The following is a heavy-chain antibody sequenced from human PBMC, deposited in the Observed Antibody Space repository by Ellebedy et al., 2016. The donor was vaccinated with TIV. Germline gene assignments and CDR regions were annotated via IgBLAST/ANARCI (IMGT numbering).Heavy chain of an antibody. J-gene: IGHJ6*02. CDR1: GYTFTSYW. Sequence: GESLKISCKGSGYTFTSYWISWVRQVPGKGLEWMGRIDPSDSYINYSPSFQGHVTFSADKSINTAYLQWSSLKASDTAMYYCARTYGDYISGYYYYYGLDVWGQGTTVTVSS. CDR2: IDPSDSYI. CDR3: ARTYGDYISGYYYYYGLDV. D-gene: IGHD4-17*01. V-gene: IGHV5-10-1*01.